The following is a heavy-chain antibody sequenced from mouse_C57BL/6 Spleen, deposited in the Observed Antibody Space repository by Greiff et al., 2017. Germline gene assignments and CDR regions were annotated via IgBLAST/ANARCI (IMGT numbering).Heavy chain of an antibody. CDR3: AIITPWVAY. V-gene: IGHV1-69*01. CDR1: GYTFTSYW. Sequence: VQLQQPGAELVMPGASVKLSCKASGYTFTSYWMHWVKQRPGQGLEWIGEIDPSDSYTNYNQKFKGQSTLTVDKSSSTAYMQLSSLTSEDSAVYYCAIITPWVAYWGQGTLVTVSA. CDR2: IDPSDSYT. D-gene: IGHD1-1*01. J-gene: IGHJ3*01.